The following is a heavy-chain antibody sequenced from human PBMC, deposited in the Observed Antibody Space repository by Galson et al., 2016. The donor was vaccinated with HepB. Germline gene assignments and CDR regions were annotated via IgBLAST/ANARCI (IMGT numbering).Heavy chain of an antibody. CDR2: MTPMLRIT. V-gene: IGHV1-69*13. J-gene: IGHJ4*02. CDR3: AKDYRYGDSCCHFDS. D-gene: IGHD2-15*01. Sequence: SVKVSCKASGGSFSTYAVSWVRQAPGQGLEWMGGMTPMLRITNYAQKFQGRVTITADESTNMSYMELSSLRSEDTAVYYCAKDYRYGDSCCHFDSWGQGTLLTVSS. CDR1: GGSFSTYA.